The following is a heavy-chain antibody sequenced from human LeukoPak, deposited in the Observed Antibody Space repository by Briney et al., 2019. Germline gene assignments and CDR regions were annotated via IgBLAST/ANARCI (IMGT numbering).Heavy chain of an antibody. CDR2: IIPILGTA. J-gene: IGHJ4*02. CDR3: ASSPLSYYGSGSYYNVVDY. CDR1: GGTFSSYA. V-gene: IGHV1-69*05. D-gene: IGHD3-10*01. Sequence: SVKVSCKASGGTFSSYAISWVRQAPGQGLEWMGGIIPILGTANYAQKFQGRVTITTDESTSTAYMELSSLRSEDTAVYYCASSPLSYYGSGSYYNVVDYWGQGTLVTVSS.